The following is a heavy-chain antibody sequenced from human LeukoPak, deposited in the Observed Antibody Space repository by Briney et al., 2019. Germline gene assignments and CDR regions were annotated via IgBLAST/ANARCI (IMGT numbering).Heavy chain of an antibody. Sequence: GGSLRLSCAASGFTFSNYWMKWVRQAPGKGPEWVASINNDVSGKYFVDSVKDRFTISRDNSKNSLYLQINSLKVEDTAIYYCARDDGDVWGQGTTVTVSS. V-gene: IGHV3-7*01. J-gene: IGHJ6*02. CDR1: GFTFSNYW. CDR3: ARDDGDV. CDR2: INNDVSGK.